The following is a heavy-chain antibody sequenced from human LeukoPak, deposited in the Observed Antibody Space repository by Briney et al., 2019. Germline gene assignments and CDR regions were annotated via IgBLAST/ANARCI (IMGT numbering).Heavy chain of an antibody. CDR2: IIPILGIA. CDR3: ARGRDDYDSSGSHASAGTFDY. V-gene: IGHV1-69*04. J-gene: IGHJ4*02. CDR1: GGTFSSYA. D-gene: IGHD3-22*01. Sequence: ASVKVSCKASGGTFSSYAISWVRQAPGQGLEWMGRIIPILGIANYAQKFQGRVTITADKSTSTAYMELSSLRSEDTAVYYCARGRDDYDSSGSHASAGTFDYWGQGTLVTVSS.